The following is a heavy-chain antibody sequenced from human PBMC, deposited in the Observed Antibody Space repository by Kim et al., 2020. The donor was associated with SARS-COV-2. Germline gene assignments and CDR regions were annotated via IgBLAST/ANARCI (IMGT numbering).Heavy chain of an antibody. CDR2: ISSSSSYI. CDR3: ARGGDYYYDSSGYYYNAFDI. D-gene: IGHD3-22*01. V-gene: IGHV3-21*01. J-gene: IGHJ3*02. Sequence: GGSLRLSCAASGFTFSSYSMNWVRQAPGKGLEWVSSISSSSSYIYYADSVKGRFTIPRDNAKNSLYLQMNSLRAEDTAVYYCARGGDYYYDSSGYYYNAFDIWGQGTMVTVSS. CDR1: GFTFSSYS.